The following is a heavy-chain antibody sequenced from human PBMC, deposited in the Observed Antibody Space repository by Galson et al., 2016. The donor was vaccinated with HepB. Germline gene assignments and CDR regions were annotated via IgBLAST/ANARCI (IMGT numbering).Heavy chain of an antibody. CDR2: ISSGSSYI. D-gene: IGHD6-19*01. CDR3: ARDRRGSGWYIDY. Sequence: SLRLSCAASGFTFSSYSMNWVRQAPGKGLEWVSSISSGSSYIYYADSVKGRFTISRDNAKNSLYLQMNSLRAEDTAVYYCARDRRGSGWYIDYWGQGTLVTVSS. V-gene: IGHV3-21*01. CDR1: GFTFSSYS. J-gene: IGHJ4*02.